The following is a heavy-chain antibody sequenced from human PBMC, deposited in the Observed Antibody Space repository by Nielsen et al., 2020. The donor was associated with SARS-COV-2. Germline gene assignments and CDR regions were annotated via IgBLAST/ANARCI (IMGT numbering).Heavy chain of an antibody. CDR1: GYSFTSYW. J-gene: IGHJ4*02. V-gene: IGHV5-10-1*01. CDR2: IDPSDSYS. CDR3: ASEGYYDSSGYYLDY. D-gene: IGHD3-22*01. Sequence: GGSLRLSCKGSGYSFTSYWISWVRQMPGKGLEWMGRIDPSDSYSNYSPSFQGHVTISADKSISTAYLQWSSLKASDTAMYYCASEGYYDSSGYYLDYWGQGTLVTVSS.